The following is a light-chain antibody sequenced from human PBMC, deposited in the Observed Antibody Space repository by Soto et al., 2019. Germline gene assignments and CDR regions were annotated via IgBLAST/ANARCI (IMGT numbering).Light chain of an antibody. CDR1: QTINNN. CDR2: GAS. V-gene: IGKV3-15*01. J-gene: IGKJ1*01. CDR3: QQYNNWPQT. Sequence: VMTQAPATLSVSPGERATLSCRASQTINNNVAWYQLKVGQAPRLLIYGASTRATGIPARFSGSGSGTEFTLTISSLQSEDFAGYHCQQYNNWPQTFGRGTTVEFK.